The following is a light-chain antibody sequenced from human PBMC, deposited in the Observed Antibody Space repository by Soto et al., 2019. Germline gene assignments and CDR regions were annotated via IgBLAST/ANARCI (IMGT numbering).Light chain of an antibody. Sequence: IVLTQSPGTLSLSPWERATLSCRASQSVTSNYLAWYQQKPGQAPRLLIFGASIRDTGLPDRFSGSGSGTDFTLTISRLEPEDFAVYYCHQYGVSPGTFGQGTKVDI. V-gene: IGKV3-20*01. CDR3: HQYGVSPGT. CDR1: QSVTSNY. CDR2: GAS. J-gene: IGKJ1*01.